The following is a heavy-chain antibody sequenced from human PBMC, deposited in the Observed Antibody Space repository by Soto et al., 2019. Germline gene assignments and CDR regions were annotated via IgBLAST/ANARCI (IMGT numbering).Heavy chain of an antibody. CDR2: MNPNSGNT. CDR3: AREHSSSWRFDY. CDR1: GYTFTSYD. Sequence: QVQLVQSGAEVKKPAASVKVSCKASGYTFTSYDINWVRQATGQGLAWMGWMNPNSGNTGYAQKFQGRVTMTRNTSISTAYMELGSLRSEDTAVYYCAREHSSSWRFDYWGQGTLVTVSS. V-gene: IGHV1-8*01. J-gene: IGHJ4*02. D-gene: IGHD6-13*01.